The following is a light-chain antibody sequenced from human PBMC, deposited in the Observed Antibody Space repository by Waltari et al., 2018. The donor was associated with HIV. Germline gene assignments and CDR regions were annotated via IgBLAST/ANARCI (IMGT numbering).Light chain of an antibody. CDR1: SGSVSTSYY. J-gene: IGLJ3*02. Sequence: QNVVNQEPSFSVDPGGTVTLTCGLSSGSVSTSYYPSWYQQTPGQAPRTLTYTTNTRSSVVPDRFSGSILGNKAARTVTGAQADDESDYYCVRYMGSGIWVFGGGTKLTVL. V-gene: IGLV8-61*01. CDR2: TTN. CDR3: VRYMGSGIWV.